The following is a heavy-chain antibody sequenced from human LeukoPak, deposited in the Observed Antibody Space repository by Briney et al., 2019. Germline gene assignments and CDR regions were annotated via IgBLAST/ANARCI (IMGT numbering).Heavy chain of an antibody. CDR1: AYTFSSYD. Sequence: ASVKVSCKASAYTFSSYDINWVRQATGHGLEWIGWMNPNSGDTGYAQKFQDRVTMTRNTSINTAYMEVSSLRSGDTGVYYCARGPPGSSSSDHWGQGTLVTVS. CDR3: ARGPPGSSSSDH. CDR2: MNPNSGDT. D-gene: IGHD6-13*01. J-gene: IGHJ4*02. V-gene: IGHV1-8*01.